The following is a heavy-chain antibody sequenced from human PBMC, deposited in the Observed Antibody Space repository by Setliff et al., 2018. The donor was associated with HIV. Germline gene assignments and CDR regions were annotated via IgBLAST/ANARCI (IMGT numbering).Heavy chain of an antibody. V-gene: IGHV4-34*01. CDR2: INHSGST. CDR3: ARVPGYSSGTSYMDV. J-gene: IGHJ6*03. CDR1: GGSFSSYY. D-gene: IGHD6-25*01. Sequence: SETLSLTCAVYGGSFSSYYWSWIRQPPGKGLEWIGEINHSGSTNYNPSLKSRVTISVDTSKNQFSLKLRSVTAADKAVYYCARVPGYSSGTSYMDVWGKGTTVTVSS.